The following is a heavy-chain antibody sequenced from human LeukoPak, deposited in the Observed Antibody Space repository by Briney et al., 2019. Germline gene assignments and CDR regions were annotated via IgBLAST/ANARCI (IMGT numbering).Heavy chain of an antibody. V-gene: IGHV1-18*01. Sequence: GASVKVSCKASGYTFTSYGISWVRQAPGQGLEWMGWISAYNGNTNYAQKLQGRVTMTTDTSTSTAYMELRSLRSDDTAVYYCARARLYYYDSSGYDYWGQGTLVTVSS. CDR1: GYTFTSYG. D-gene: IGHD3-22*01. CDR3: ARARLYYYDSSGYDY. J-gene: IGHJ4*02. CDR2: ISAYNGNT.